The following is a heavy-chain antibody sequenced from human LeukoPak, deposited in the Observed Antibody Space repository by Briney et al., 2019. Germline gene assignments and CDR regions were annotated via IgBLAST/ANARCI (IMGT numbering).Heavy chain of an antibody. V-gene: IGHV3-48*04. J-gene: IGHJ6*02. CDR2: ISGSSSPI. CDR3: AKVISGYITIACYRMDV. D-gene: IGHD5-12*01. Sequence: PGGSLRLSCAASGFTFSGYSMNWVRQAPGKGLEWVSYISGSSSPIFYADSVKGRFTISRDNAKNTLYLQMSSLRAEDTAVYYCAKVISGYITIACYRMDVWGQGTTVTVSS. CDR1: GFTFSGYS.